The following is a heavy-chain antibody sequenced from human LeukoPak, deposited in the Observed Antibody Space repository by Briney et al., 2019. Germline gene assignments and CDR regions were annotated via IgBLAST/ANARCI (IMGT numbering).Heavy chain of an antibody. CDR3: ARDNFIAAAGTNFDY. V-gene: IGHV3-7*01. Sequence: GGSLRLSCAASGFTLSSYWMSSVRQAPGKGLEWVANIKEDGSEKYYVDSVKGRFTISRDNAKNSLYLQMNSLRAEDTAVYYCARDNFIAAAGTNFDYWGQGTLVTVSS. CDR1: GFTLSSYW. D-gene: IGHD6-13*01. CDR2: IKEDGSEK. J-gene: IGHJ4*02.